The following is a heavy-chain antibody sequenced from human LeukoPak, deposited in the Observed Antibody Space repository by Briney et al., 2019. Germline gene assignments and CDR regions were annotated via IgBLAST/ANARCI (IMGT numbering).Heavy chain of an antibody. Sequence: ASVKVSCKASGGTFSSYAISWVRQAPGQGLEWMGGIIPIFGTANYAQKFQGRVTITADESTSTAYMELSSLRSEDTAVYYCASSKTLYSSPLDYWGQGTLVTVSS. CDR1: GGTFSSYA. CDR3: ASSKTLYSSPLDY. D-gene: IGHD6-13*01. CDR2: IIPIFGTA. V-gene: IGHV1-69*13. J-gene: IGHJ4*02.